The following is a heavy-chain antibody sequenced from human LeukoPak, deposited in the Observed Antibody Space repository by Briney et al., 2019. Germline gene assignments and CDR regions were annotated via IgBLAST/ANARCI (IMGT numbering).Heavy chain of an antibody. D-gene: IGHD3-3*01. V-gene: IGHV4-34*01. Sequence: NPSETLSLTCTVSGGSISSYYWSWIRQPPGKGLEWIGEINHSGSTNYNPSLKSRVTISVDTSKNQFSLKLSSVTAADTAVYYCARGRPPDYDFWSGYVGLWLVFDYWGQGTLVTVSS. J-gene: IGHJ4*02. CDR2: INHSGST. CDR3: ARGRPPDYDFWSGYVGLWLVFDY. CDR1: GGSISSYY.